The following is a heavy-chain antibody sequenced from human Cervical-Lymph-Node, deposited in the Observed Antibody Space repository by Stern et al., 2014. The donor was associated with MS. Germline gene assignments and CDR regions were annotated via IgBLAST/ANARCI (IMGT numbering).Heavy chain of an antibody. CDR1: GFTFSGYG. CDR2: SWSDGTKE. CDR3: ARDDRTSWYGGMPH. J-gene: IGHJ4*02. D-gene: IGHD6-13*01. Sequence: VQLVESGGGAVQPGRSLRLSCATSGFTFSGYGMYWVRQAPGKGLERVAISWSDGTKEDYADSVKGRFTISRDNSKNTLYLQMTSLRAEDTAVYYCARDDRTSWYGGMPHWGQGTLVTVSS. V-gene: IGHV3-33*01.